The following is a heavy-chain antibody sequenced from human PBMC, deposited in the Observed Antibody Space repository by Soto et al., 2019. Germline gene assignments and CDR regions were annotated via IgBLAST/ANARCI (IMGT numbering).Heavy chain of an antibody. J-gene: IGHJ4*02. CDR1: GFTFNTYS. V-gene: IGHV3-33*01. CDR3: ARAAVTTVTGLWHFDS. CDR2: IWYDGTQK. D-gene: IGHD4-17*01. Sequence: QVQLEESGGGVVQPGRSLRLSCEASGFTFNTYSMHWVRQPPGKGLEWLAAIWYDGTQKYYADSVKGRFIISRDNSKKTLYLEMNSLRAEDTAVYYCARAAVTTVTGLWHFDSWGQGTLVTVSS.